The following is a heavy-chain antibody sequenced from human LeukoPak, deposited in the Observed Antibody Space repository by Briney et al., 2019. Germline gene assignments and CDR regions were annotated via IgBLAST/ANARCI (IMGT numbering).Heavy chain of an antibody. D-gene: IGHD3-3*01. CDR1: GFTFSSYS. CDR3: ARVGLWGYDFWSGYFTSGYFDY. V-gene: IGHV3-21*01. Sequence: GGSLRLSCAASGFTFSSYSMNWVRQAPGKGLEWVSSIGSSSSYIYYADSVKGRFTISRDNAKNSLYLQMNSLRAKDTAVYYCARVGLWGYDFWSGYFTSGYFDYWGQGTLVTVSS. CDR2: IGSSSSYI. J-gene: IGHJ4*02.